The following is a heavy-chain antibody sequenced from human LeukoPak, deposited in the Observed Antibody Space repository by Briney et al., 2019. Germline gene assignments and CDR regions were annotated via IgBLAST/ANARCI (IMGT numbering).Heavy chain of an antibody. V-gene: IGHV1-8*03. CDR2: MNPNSGNT. Sequence: GASVKVSCKASGYTFTSYDINWVRQATGQGLEWMGWMNPNSGNTGYEQKFQGRVTITRNTSISTAYMELSSLRSEDTAVYYCSRAKGSYYLYYYMDVWGKGTTVTVSS. D-gene: IGHD1-26*01. J-gene: IGHJ6*03. CDR1: GYTFTSYD. CDR3: SRAKGSYYLYYYMDV.